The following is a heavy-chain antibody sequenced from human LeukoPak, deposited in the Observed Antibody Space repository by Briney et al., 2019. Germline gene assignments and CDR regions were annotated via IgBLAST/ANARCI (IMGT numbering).Heavy chain of an antibody. CDR1: GGSISSYY. V-gene: IGHV4-59*01. J-gene: IGHJ4*02. CDR2: IYYSGST. Sequence: SETLSLTCTVSGGSISSYYWSWLRQPPGKGLEWIGHIYYSGSTNYNPSLKSRVTISVDTSKNQFSLRLSSVTAADTAVYYCARVVYGSGSYYNDYWGQGTLVTVSS. CDR3: ARVVYGSGSYYNDY. D-gene: IGHD3-10*01.